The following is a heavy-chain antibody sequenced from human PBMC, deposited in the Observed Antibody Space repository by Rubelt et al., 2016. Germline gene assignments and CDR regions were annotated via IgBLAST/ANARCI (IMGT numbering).Heavy chain of an antibody. V-gene: IGHV4-59*01. CDR3: ARVRMVRGTYLGWFDP. CDR1: GGPISSYY. J-gene: IGHJ5*02. D-gene: IGHD3-10*01. Sequence: QVQLQESGPGLVKPSETLSLTCTVSGGPISSYYWSWIRQPPGKGLEWIGYIYYSGSTNYNPSLKGRVTISVDTSKNQVSRKLSSVTAADTAVYYCARVRMVRGTYLGWFDPWGQGTLVTVSS. CDR2: IYYSGST.